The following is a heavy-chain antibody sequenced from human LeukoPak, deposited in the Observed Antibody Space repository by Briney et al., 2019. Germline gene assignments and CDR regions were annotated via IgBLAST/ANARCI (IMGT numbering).Heavy chain of an antibody. J-gene: IGHJ4*02. CDR1: GFTFSSYA. CDR3: AKDSPWQYSSGGDY. V-gene: IGHV3-23*01. Sequence: GGSLRLSCAASGFTFSSYAMSWVRQAPGKGLEWVSAISGSGGSTYYADSVKGRFTISRDNSKNTLYLQMNGLRAEDTAVYYCAKDSPWQYSSGGDYWGQGTLVTVSS. D-gene: IGHD6-19*01. CDR2: ISGSGGST.